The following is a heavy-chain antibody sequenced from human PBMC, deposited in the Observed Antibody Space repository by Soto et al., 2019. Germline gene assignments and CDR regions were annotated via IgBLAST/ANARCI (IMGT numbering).Heavy chain of an antibody. J-gene: IGHJ3*02. CDR1: GGSVSSGSYY. D-gene: IGHD2-21*02. CDR3: ARFVVVTANDAFDI. Sequence: SETLSLTCTVSGGSVSSGSYYWSWIRQPPGKGLEWIGYIYYSGSTNYNPSLKSRVTISVDTSKNQFSLKLSSVTAADTAVYYCARFVVVTANDAFDIWGQGTMVTVSS. V-gene: IGHV4-61*01. CDR2: IYYSGST.